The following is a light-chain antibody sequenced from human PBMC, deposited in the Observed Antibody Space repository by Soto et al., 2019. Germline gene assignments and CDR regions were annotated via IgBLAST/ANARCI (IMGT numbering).Light chain of an antibody. J-gene: IGKJ4*01. V-gene: IGKV1-5*03. CDR3: QKFNSAPRA. Sequence: DIQMTQSPSTLSASVGDRVTITCRASQSISSWLAWYQQKPGKAPKLLIYKASSLESGVPSRFSGSGSGTDFTFTISSLQPEDVAAYYCQKFNSAPRAFGGGTKVDIK. CDR2: KAS. CDR1: QSISSW.